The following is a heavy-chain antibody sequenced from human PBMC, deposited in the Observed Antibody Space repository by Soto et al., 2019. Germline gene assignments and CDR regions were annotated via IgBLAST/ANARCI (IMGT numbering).Heavy chain of an antibody. CDR2: ISGSGGST. J-gene: IGHJ5*02. V-gene: IGHV3-23*01. CDR3: AKMTNYYGSGSYYNGGNWFDP. D-gene: IGHD3-10*01. CDR1: GFTFSSYA. Sequence: GGSLRLSCAASGFTFSSYAMSWVRQAPGKGLEWVSAISGSGGSTYYADSVKGRFTISRDNSKNTLYLQMNSLRAEDTAVYYCAKMTNYYGSGSYYNGGNWFDPWGQGTLVTVSS.